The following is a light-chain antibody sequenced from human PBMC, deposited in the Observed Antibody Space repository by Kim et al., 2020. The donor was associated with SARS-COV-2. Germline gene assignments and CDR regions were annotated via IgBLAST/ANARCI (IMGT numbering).Light chain of an antibody. J-gene: IGLJ2*01. Sequence: SSELTQDPAVSVALGQTVRITCQGDSLRSYYATWYQQKPGQAPIVVIYGKNNRPSGIPDRFSASSSGNTASLTITGTQAGDEADYYCNSRDSNDNVVFGGG. CDR1: SLRSYY. V-gene: IGLV3-19*01. CDR2: GKN. CDR3: NSRDSNDNVV.